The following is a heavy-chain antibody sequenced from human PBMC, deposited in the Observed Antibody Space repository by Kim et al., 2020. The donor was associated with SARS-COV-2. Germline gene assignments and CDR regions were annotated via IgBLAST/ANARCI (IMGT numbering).Heavy chain of an antibody. Sequence: DSVKGRFTIARDKSKNTLYLQMNSLRAEDTAVYYCARDSHAIEVPDAFDIWGQGTMVTVSS. D-gene: IGHD2-21*01. CDR3: ARDSHAIEVPDAFDI. J-gene: IGHJ3*02. V-gene: IGHV3-30*07.